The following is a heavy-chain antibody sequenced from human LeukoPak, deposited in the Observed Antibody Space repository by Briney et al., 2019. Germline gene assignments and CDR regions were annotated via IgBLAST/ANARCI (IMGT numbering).Heavy chain of an antibody. D-gene: IGHD6-13*01. CDR3: AREAAAGSPILDYYYYYMDV. CDR1: GYTFTSYG. CDR2: ISAYNGNT. Sequence: ASVKVSCKASGYTFTSYGISWVRQAPGQGLEWMGWISAYNGNTNYAQKLQGRVTMTTDTSTSTAYMELRSLRSDDTAVYYCAREAAAGSPILDYYYYYMDVWGKGTTVTISS. V-gene: IGHV1-18*01. J-gene: IGHJ6*03.